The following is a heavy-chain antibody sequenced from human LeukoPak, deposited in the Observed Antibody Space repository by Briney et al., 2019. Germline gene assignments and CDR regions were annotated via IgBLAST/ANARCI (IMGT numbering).Heavy chain of an antibody. J-gene: IGHJ4*02. CDR1: GGSISSSSYY. CDR2: IYYSGST. D-gene: IGHD5-18*01. Sequence: SETLSLTCTVSGGSISSSSYYWGWVRQPPGKGLEWIGNIYYSGSTYYNPSLKSRVSISEDTSKNQFSLKLSSVTAADTAVYYCARRLDTSMVSGGSFDYWGQGILVTVSS. CDR3: ARRLDTSMVSGGSFDY. V-gene: IGHV4-39*01.